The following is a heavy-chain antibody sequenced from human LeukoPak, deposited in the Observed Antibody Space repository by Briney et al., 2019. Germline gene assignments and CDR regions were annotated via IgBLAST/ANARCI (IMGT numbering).Heavy chain of an antibody. CDR2: SSGSYSTI. J-gene: IGHJ3*02. CDR1: GFTFSSYS. Sequence: GGSLRLSFAASGFTFSSYSMNWVRQAPGKGLEWVSYSSGSYSTIYYADSVKGRFTISRDNAKNSLYLQMNSLKVEDTAMYYCARGYHEVDAFDIWGQGTMVTVSS. D-gene: IGHD2-2*01. CDR3: ARGYHEVDAFDI. V-gene: IGHV3-48*04.